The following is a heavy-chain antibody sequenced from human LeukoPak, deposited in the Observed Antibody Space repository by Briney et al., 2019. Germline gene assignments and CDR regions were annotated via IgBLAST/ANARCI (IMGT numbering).Heavy chain of an antibody. CDR1: GFTFSSYA. CDR2: ISGSGGST. D-gene: IGHD2-2*01. J-gene: IGHJ6*03. CDR3: AKDGFCSSTSCYLTHYYYYMDV. V-gene: IGHV3-23*01. Sequence: GGSLRLSCAASGFTFSSYAMSWVRQAPGKGLEWVSAISGSGGSTYYADSVKGRFTISRDNSKNTLYLQMNSLRAEDTAVYYCAKDGFCSSTSCYLTHYYYYMDVRGKGTTVTVSS.